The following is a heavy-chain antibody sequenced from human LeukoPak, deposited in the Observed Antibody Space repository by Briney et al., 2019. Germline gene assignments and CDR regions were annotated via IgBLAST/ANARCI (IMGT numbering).Heavy chain of an antibody. Sequence: GGSLRLSCAASGFTFSTYAMSWVRQAPGKGLEWVSAISSSGGSTYYADSVKGRFTISRDNSKNTLYLQMNSLRAEDTAVYYCARDRNWRFDYWGQGTLVTVSS. J-gene: IGHJ4*02. CDR2: ISSSGGST. D-gene: IGHD1-20*01. V-gene: IGHV3-23*01. CDR3: ARDRNWRFDY. CDR1: GFTFSTYA.